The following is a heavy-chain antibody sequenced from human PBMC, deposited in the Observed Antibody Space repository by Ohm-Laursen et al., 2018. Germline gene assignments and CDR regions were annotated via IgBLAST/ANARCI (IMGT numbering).Heavy chain of an antibody. CDR1: GGSISSSSHY. CDR2: MYYSGST. J-gene: IGHJ3*02. CDR3: ARHSEYSGSYWVAFDI. D-gene: IGHD1-26*01. V-gene: IGHV4-39*01. Sequence: PSETLSLTCTVSGGSISSSSHYWGWVRQPPGKGLEWIGSMYYSGSTYYNPSLKSRVTTSVDTSKSQLSLKLTSVTAADTALYYCARHSEYSGSYWVAFDIWGQGTMVTVSS.